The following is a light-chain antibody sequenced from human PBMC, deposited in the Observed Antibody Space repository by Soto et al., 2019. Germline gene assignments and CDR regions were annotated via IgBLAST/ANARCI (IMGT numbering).Light chain of an antibody. V-gene: IGKV3-15*01. J-gene: IGKJ1*01. CDR1: QSISDT. CDR2: GAS. Sequence: EIVMTQSPATLSVSPGGRATLSCRASQSISDTLAWYQQKPGQAPMLLIYGASKRATGFPARFSGSGSGTDFTITISSLLSEDFAVYYCQQYNNWPWTFGQGTKVEIK. CDR3: QQYNNWPWT.